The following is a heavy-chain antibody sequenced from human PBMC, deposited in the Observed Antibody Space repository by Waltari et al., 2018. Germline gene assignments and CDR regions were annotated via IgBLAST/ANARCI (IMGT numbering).Heavy chain of an antibody. J-gene: IGHJ4*02. CDR2: MSSSSSTI. V-gene: IGHV3-48*04. D-gene: IGHD6-6*01. CDR1: GFTFSSYS. CDR3: AIGSSSEVYFDY. Sequence: EVQLVESGGGLVQPGGSLRLSCAASGFTFSSYSMNWVRQAPGKGLEWVSYMSSSSSTIYYADSVKVRFTISRDNAKNSLYLQMNSLRAEDTAVYYCAIGSSSEVYFDYWGQGTLVTVSS.